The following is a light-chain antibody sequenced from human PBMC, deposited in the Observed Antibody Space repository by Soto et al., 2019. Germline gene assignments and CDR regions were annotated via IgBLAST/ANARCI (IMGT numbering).Light chain of an antibody. CDR1: QSVNRC. CDR2: DAS. CDR3: QQRSNWPWT. J-gene: IGKJ1*01. Sequence: EIVLTQSPATLSLSPGERATLSCRTSQSVNRCLAWYQQKPGQAPRLLIYDASNRATGIPARFSGSGSGTDFTLTISSLEPEDFAVYYCQQRSNWPWTFGQGTKVEIK. V-gene: IGKV3-11*01.